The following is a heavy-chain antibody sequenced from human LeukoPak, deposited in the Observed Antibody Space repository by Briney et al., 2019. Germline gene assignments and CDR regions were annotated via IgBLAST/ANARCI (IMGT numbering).Heavy chain of an antibody. V-gene: IGHV1-2*02. CDR2: INPNSGDT. CDR1: GYTFTSYD. J-gene: IGHJ6*03. Sequence: ASVKVSCKASGYTFTSYDINWVRQAPGQGLEWMGWINPNSGDTNYAQKFQGRVTVTRDTSISTAYMELSGLTSDDTAVYYCARTAFQFGDYFYYMDVWGTGTTVTVSS. CDR3: ARTAFQFGDYFYYMDV. D-gene: IGHD3-3*02.